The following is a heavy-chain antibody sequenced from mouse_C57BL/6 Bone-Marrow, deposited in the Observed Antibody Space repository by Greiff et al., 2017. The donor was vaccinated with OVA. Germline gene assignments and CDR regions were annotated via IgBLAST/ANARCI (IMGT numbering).Heavy chain of an antibody. V-gene: IGHV1-53*01. CDR1: GYTFTSYW. J-gene: IGHJ4*01. CDR2: INPSNGGT. D-gene: IGHD1-1*01. CDR3: ARRGHDLYYYGSSYGDMDY. Sequence: QVQLQQPGTELVKPGASVKLSCKASGYTFTSYWMHWVKQRPGQGLEWIGNINPSNGGTNYNEKFKSKATLTVDKSSSTAYMQLSSLTSEDSAVYYCARRGHDLYYYGSSYGDMDYWGQGTSVTVSA.